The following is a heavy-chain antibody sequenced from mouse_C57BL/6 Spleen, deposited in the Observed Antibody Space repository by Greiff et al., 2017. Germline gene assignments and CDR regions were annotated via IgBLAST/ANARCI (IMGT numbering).Heavy chain of an antibody. J-gene: IGHJ4*01. CDR1: GYAFTNYL. Sequence: VQLQQSGAELVRPGTSVKVSCKASGYAFTNYLIEWVKQRPGQGLEWIGVINPVSGGTNYNEKFKGKATLTADKSSSTAYMQLSSLTSEDSAVYFCARVPYYYGSSYYAMDYWGQGTSVTVSS. V-gene: IGHV1-54*01. D-gene: IGHD1-1*01. CDR3: ARVPYYYGSSYYAMDY. CDR2: INPVSGGT.